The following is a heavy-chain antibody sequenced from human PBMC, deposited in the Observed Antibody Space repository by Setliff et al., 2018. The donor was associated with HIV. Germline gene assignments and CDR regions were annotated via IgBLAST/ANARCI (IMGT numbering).Heavy chain of an antibody. V-gene: IGHV4-61*01. J-gene: IGHJ5*02. D-gene: IGHD5-18*01. CDR3: ARRHTAFDP. CDR1: GGSISSGYYY. Sequence: PSETLSLTCSVTGGSISSGYYYWSWIRQHPGKGLECIGYIYYSGSTNYNPSLKSRVTISVDTSKNQFSLRLTSVTAADTAMYYCARRHTAFDPWGQGTLVTVSS. CDR2: IYYSGST.